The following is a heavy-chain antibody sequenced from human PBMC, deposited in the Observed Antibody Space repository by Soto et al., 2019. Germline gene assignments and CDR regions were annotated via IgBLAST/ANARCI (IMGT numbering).Heavy chain of an antibody. J-gene: IGHJ6*02. Sequence: GESLKISCKGSGYSFTSYWISWVRQMPGKGLEWMGRIDPSDSYTNYSPSFQGHVTISADKSISTAYLQWSSLKASDTAMYYCASRVDTAMVGGNTFYYYYGMDVWGQGTTVTVSS. CDR1: GYSFTSYW. CDR3: ASRVDTAMVGGNTFYYYYGMDV. D-gene: IGHD5-18*01. CDR2: IDPSDSYT. V-gene: IGHV5-10-1*01.